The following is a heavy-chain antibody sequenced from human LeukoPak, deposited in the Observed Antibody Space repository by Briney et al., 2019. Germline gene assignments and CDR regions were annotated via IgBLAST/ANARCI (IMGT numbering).Heavy chain of an antibody. CDR1: RFTFSSYG. CDR3: AKTRITMALDAFDI. CDR2: ISYDGSNK. V-gene: IGHV3-30*18. Sequence: PGGSLRLSCAASRFTFSSYGMHWVRQAPGKGLEWVAVISYDGSNKYYADSVKGRFTISRDNSKNTLYLQMNSLRAEDTAVYYCAKTRITMALDAFDIWGQGTMVTVSS. D-gene: IGHD3-10*01. J-gene: IGHJ3*02.